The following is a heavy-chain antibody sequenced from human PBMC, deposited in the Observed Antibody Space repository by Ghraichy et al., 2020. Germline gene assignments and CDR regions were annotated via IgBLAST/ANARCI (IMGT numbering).Heavy chain of an antibody. CDR1: GGSISSYY. V-gene: IGHV4-59*01. CDR3: ARVRLYYDSSGQLDY. CDR2: IYYSGST. J-gene: IGHJ4*02. D-gene: IGHD3-22*01. Sequence: SETLSLTCTVSGGSISSYYWSWIRQPPGKGLEWIGYIYYSGSTNYNPSLKSRVTISVDTSKNQFSLKLSSVTAADTAVYYCARVRLYYDSSGQLDYWGQGTLVTVSS.